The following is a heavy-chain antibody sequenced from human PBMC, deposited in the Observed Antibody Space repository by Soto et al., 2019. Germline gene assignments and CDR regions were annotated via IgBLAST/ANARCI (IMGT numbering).Heavy chain of an antibody. CDR3: ARGQTAAIGLILDY. Sequence: SETLSLTCAVSGGSISSSNWWSWVRQPPGKGLEWIGEIYHSGSTNYNPSLKSRVTISVDKSKNQFSLKLSSVTAADTAVYYCARGQTAAIGLILDYWGQGTLVTVSS. V-gene: IGHV4-4*02. CDR2: IYHSGST. J-gene: IGHJ4*02. CDR1: GGSISSSNW. D-gene: IGHD2-2*01.